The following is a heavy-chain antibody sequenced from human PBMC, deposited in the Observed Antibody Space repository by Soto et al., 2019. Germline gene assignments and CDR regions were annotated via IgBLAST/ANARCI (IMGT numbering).Heavy chain of an antibody. V-gene: IGHV1-24*01. Sequence: ASVKVSCKVSGYTLTELSMHWVRQAPGKGLEWMGGFDPEDGETIYAQKFQGRVTMTEDTSTDTAYMELSSLRSEDTAVYYCATGVAAAGILTYYYMDVWGKGTTVTVSS. D-gene: IGHD6-13*01. CDR3: ATGVAAAGILTYYYMDV. CDR1: GYTLTELS. CDR2: FDPEDGET. J-gene: IGHJ6*03.